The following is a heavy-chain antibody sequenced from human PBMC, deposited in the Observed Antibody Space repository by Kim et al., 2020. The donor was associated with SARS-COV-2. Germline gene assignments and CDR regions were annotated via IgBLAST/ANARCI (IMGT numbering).Heavy chain of an antibody. J-gene: IGHJ4*02. D-gene: IGHD6-19*01. V-gene: IGHV3-33*01. CDR1: GFTFRTYG. Sequence: GGSLRLSCAASGFTFRTYGFYWVRQAPGKGLEWVSVIWHDGSSKYYRDSVKGRFAISRDSSTNTVYLQMNSLRAEDTAVYYCARVGWGGAGIDYWGQGTLVT. CDR2: IWHDGSSK. CDR3: ARVGWGGAGIDY.